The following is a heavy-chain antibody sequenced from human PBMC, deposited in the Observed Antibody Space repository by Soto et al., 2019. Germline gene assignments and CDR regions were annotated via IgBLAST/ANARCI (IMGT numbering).Heavy chain of an antibody. V-gene: IGHV4-59*01. CDR3: ARARQRDTGRGLDV. CDR1: GASIHNYF. CDR2: ISYSGST. J-gene: IGHJ6*02. D-gene: IGHD5-18*01. Sequence: SEIFCPPCTISGASIHNYFWNWFRPHPGKGLEWIGYISYSGSTSYNPSLQSRVTISSDTSKNHFSLKLSSVTAADTAVYYCARARQRDTGRGLDVWGQGTTVTVSS.